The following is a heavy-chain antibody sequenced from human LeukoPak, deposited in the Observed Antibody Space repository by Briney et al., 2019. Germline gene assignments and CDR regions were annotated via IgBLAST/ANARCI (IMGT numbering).Heavy chain of an antibody. Sequence: GGSLRLSCAASGFTFSNYWMSWARQAPGRGLEWVANTDQDGSKKYYVDSVKGRFTISRDNPKNSLYLQMNSLRAEDTAVYFCARSGPYQLPPRPIDYWGQGTLVTVSS. V-gene: IGHV3-7*01. D-gene: IGHD2-2*01. CDR3: ARSGPYQLPPRPIDY. J-gene: IGHJ4*02. CDR1: GFTFSNYW. CDR2: TDQDGSKK.